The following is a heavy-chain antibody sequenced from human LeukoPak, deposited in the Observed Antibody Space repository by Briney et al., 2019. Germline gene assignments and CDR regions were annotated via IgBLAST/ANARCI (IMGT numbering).Heavy chain of an antibody. D-gene: IGHD6-13*01. CDR2: SSGSGVST. V-gene: IGHV3-23*01. J-gene: IGHJ4*02. Sequence: PGGALTLSCADSGFTFSRYAMRLVLEAPANGLETVSASSGSGVSTYYADSVKGRFNISRDNSKNTLYLQMNSLRAEDTAVYYCAKDLEKRYSSSWFLQYFVYWGQGTLVTVS. CDR1: GFTFSRYA. CDR3: AKDLEKRYSSSWFLQYFVY.